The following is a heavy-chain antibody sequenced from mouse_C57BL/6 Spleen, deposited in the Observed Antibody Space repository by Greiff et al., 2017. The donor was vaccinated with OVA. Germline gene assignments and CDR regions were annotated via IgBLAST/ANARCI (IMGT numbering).Heavy chain of an antibody. Sequence: EVQLQQSGPGLVKPSQSLSLTCSVTGYSITSGYYWNWIRQFPGNNLEWMGYISYDGSNNYNPSLKNRISITRDTSKNQFYLKLNSVTTEDTATYYCARAGSSYFWFAYWGQGTLVTVSA. CDR1: GYSITSGYY. J-gene: IGHJ3*01. CDR3: ARAGSSYFWFAY. V-gene: IGHV3-6*01. CDR2: ISYDGSN. D-gene: IGHD1-1*01.